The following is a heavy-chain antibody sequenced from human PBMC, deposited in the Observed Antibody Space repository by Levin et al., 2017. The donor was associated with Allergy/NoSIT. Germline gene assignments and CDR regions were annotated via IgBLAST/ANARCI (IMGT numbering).Heavy chain of an antibody. CDR3: ARATYGGCDY. CDR1: GFTFSDYY. J-gene: IGHJ4*02. V-gene: IGHV3-11*01. CDR2: ISTTDSSI. D-gene: IGHD4-17*01. Sequence: GGSLRLSCAASGFTFSDYYMTWIRQAPGKGLEWVSYISTTDSSIFYADSAKGRYADSVKGRFTISRADAKNSLYLQMNSQEAEDTAVYYCARATYGGCDYWGQGTLVTVSS.